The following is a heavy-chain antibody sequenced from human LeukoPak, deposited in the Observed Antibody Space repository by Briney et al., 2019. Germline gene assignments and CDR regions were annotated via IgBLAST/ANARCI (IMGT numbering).Heavy chain of an antibody. J-gene: IGHJ4*02. CDR1: GGSISSYY. CDR2: IYYSGST. CDR3: ARSAVGSLIDY. Sequence: SGTPSLTCTVSGGSISSYYWGWIRQPPGEGLEWIGYIYYSGSTNYNPSLKSRVTISVDTSKNQFSLKLSSVTAADTAVYYCARSAVGSLIDYWGQGTLVTVSS. V-gene: IGHV4-59*01. D-gene: IGHD1-26*01.